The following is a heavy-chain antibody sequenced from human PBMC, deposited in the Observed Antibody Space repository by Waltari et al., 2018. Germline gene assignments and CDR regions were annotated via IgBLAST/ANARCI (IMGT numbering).Heavy chain of an antibody. D-gene: IGHD6-13*01. CDR2: IYYSGST. J-gene: IGHJ4*02. Sequence: QLQLQESGPGLVKPSETLSLTCTVSGGSISSSSSYWGWIRQPPGKGLEWIGSIYYSGSTYYNPSLKSRVTISVDTSKNQFSLKLSSVTAADTAVYYCARTLGSSWYEGVYDYWGQGTLVTVSS. CDR3: ARTLGSSWYEGVYDY. CDR1: GGSISSSSSY. V-gene: IGHV4-39*07.